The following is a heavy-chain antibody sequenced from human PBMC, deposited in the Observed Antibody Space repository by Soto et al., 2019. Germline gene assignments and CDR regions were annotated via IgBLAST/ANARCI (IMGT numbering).Heavy chain of an antibody. V-gene: IGHV3-23*05. CDR2: IKTSGDTT. CDR3: TKDVTGDIGADF. J-gene: IGHJ4*02. D-gene: IGHD2-21*02. CDR1: GFAFSNCA. Sequence: EVQLLESGGDLVQPGGSLRLSCAASGFAFSNCAMSWVRQAPGKGLEWVSTIKTSGDTTFYADPVQGRFTTSRDDSKNTLYLQMNSLRAEDTATYYCTKDVTGDIGADFWGQGTPVTVS.